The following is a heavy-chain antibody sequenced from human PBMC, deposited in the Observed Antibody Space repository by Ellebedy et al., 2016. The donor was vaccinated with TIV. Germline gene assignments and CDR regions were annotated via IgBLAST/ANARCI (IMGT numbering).Heavy chain of an antibody. V-gene: IGHV3-21*01. CDR3: VKEDDILTGGSL. CDR2: ISSSSSYI. J-gene: IGHJ4*02. CDR1: GFNFSTYS. D-gene: IGHD3-9*01. Sequence: GESLKISXAASGFNFSTYSMIWVRQAPGEGLEWVSSISSSSSYIYYADPVKGRFTISRDNAKNSLYLQMNSLRAEDTAVYYCVKEDDILTGGSLWGQGTLVTVSS.